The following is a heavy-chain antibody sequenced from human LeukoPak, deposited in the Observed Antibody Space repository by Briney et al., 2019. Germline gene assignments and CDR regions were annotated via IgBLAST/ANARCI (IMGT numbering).Heavy chain of an antibody. CDR2: ISGSGGTT. D-gene: IGHD1-14*01. CDR1: GFIFSRYG. Sequence: GGSLRLSCAASGFIFSRYGMSWVRQAPGKGLEWVSAISGSGGTTYYTDSVKGRFTISRDNSKNTLYLQINSLRAEDTAVYYCAKKYNTGLDPWGQGTLVTVSS. J-gene: IGHJ5*02. CDR3: AKKYNTGLDP. V-gene: IGHV3-23*01.